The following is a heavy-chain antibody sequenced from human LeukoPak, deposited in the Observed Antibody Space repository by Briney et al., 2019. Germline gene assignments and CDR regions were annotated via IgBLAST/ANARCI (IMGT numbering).Heavy chain of an antibody. CDR1: GDSISGSSYY. CDR2: IDYSGSA. CDR3: PTRDYSYGFRFDP. Sequence: SESLSLTCAVSGDSISGSSYYWAWIRQPPGKGLEWIGSIDYSGSAVYNPSLNSRLTISVDTSKNQVSLKVPSVTAADTAVYYCPTRDYSYGFRFDPWGQGTLVIVSS. D-gene: IGHD3-16*02. J-gene: IGHJ5*02. V-gene: IGHV4-39*01.